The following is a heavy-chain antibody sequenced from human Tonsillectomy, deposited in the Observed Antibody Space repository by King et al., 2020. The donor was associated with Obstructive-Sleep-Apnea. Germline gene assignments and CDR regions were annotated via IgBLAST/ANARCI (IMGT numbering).Heavy chain of an antibody. Sequence: VQLVESGGGLVKPGGSLRLSCAASGFTFNNAWMSGVRQAPGKGLEWVGGIKSKTNGGTTDYAAPVRGRFTISRDDSKNTRYLQMNSLKIEDTAIDYCNTEDGGGEGTLVTVAT. V-gene: IGHV3-15*01. CDR3: NTEDG. CDR2: IKSKTNGGTT. J-gene: IGHJ4*02. CDR1: GFTFNNAW.